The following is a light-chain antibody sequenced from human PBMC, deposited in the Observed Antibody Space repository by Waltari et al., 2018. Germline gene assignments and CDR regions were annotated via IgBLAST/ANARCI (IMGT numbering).Light chain of an antibody. V-gene: IGKV3-11*01. CDR2: DAS. CDR1: QSVSSY. Sequence: EIVLTQSPATPSLSPGERATLSCRASQSVSSYLAWYQQKPGQAPRLLIYDASKRATGIPARFSGSGSGTDLTLTISSLEPEDFAVYYCQQRSSWPWTFGQGTKVEIK. CDR3: QQRSSWPWT. J-gene: IGKJ1*01.